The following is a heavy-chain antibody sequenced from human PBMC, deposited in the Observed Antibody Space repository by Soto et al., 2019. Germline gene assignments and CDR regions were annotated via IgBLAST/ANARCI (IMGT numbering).Heavy chain of an antibody. CDR3: PEAVREYSRCSYLVVCYFVG. D-gene: IGHD2-8*02. V-gene: IGHV3-23*01. J-gene: IGHJ4*03. Sequence: EVQLLESGGGLVQPGGSLRLSCAASGFTFSSYAMSWVRQAPGKGLEWVSAISGSGGSTYYADSVKGRFTFSSDNTKDPRNLPWNGPGAQDAAAYYCPEAVREYSRCSYLVVCYFVGSGQGSLATVPS. CDR2: ISGSGGST. CDR1: GFTFSSYA.